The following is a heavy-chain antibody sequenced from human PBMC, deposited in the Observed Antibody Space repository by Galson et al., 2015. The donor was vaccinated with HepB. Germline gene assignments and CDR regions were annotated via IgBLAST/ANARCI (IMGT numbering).Heavy chain of an antibody. Sequence: SLRLSCAASGFTFSSYGMHWVRQAPGKGLEWVAVISYDGSNKYYADSVKGRFTISRDNSKNTLYLQMNSLRAEDTAVYYCAGPYGGSIWGQGTLVTVSS. CDR1: GFTFSSYG. D-gene: IGHD3-10*01. V-gene: IGHV3-30*03. CDR2: ISYDGSNK. CDR3: AGPYGGSI. J-gene: IGHJ4*02.